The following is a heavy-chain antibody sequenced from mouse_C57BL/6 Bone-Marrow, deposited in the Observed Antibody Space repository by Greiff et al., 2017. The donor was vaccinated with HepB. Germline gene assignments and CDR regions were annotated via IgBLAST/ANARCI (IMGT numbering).Heavy chain of an antibody. J-gene: IGHJ1*03. D-gene: IGHD1-1*01. CDR3: ARHGPIYGSSLWYFDV. CDR2: IYPGDGDT. CDR1: GYAFSSSW. Sequence: VKLVESGPELVKPGASVKISCKASGYAFSSSWMNWVKQRPGKGLEWIGRIYPGDGDTNYNGKFKGKATLTADKSSSTAYMQLSSLTSEDSAVYFCARHGPIYGSSLWYFDVWGTGTTVTVSS. V-gene: IGHV1-82*01.